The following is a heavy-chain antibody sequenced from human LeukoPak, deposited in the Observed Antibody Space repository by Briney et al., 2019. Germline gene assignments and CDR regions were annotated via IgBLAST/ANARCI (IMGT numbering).Heavy chain of an antibody. J-gene: IGHJ4*02. Sequence: SETLSLTCTVSGGSISSYYWSWIRQPPGKGLEWIGCIYYSGSTNYNPSLKSRVTISVDTSKNQFSPKLSSVTAEDTAVYYCARVGGGGDCFDYWGQGTLVTVSS. CDR1: GGSISSYY. CDR2: IYYSGST. V-gene: IGHV4-59*01. CDR3: ARVGGGGDCFDY. D-gene: IGHD2-21*01.